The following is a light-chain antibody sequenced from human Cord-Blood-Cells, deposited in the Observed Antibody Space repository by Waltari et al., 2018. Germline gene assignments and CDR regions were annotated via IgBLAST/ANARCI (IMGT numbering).Light chain of an antibody. V-gene: IGLV2-14*01. CDR3: SSYTSSSTVV. J-gene: IGLJ2*01. Sequence: QSALTQPASVSGSPGQSIPISCPRTRIDVGGYHYVPWYQQHPGKAPKLRIYDVSNRPSGVSNRFSGSKSGNTASLTISGLQAEDEADYYCSSYTSSSTVVFGGGTKLTVL. CDR2: DVS. CDR1: RIDVGGYHY.